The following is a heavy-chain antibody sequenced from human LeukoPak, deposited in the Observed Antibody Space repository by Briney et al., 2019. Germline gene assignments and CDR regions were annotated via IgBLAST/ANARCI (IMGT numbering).Heavy chain of an antibody. J-gene: IGHJ4*02. CDR2: ISGGGGST. CDR1: GFTFSSYA. D-gene: IGHD3-22*01. CDR3: AKGNAYYYESSAYLYYFDY. Sequence: GGSLRLSCAASGFTFSSYAMSWVRQAPGKGLEWVSGISGGGGSTHYADSVKGRFTISRDNSKNTLYLQMNGLRAEDTAIYYCAKGNAYYYESSAYLYYFDYWGQGTLVTVSP. V-gene: IGHV3-23*01.